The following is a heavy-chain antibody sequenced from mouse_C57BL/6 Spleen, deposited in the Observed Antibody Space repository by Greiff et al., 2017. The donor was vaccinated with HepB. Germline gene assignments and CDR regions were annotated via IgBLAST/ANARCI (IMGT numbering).Heavy chain of an antibody. Sequence: EVKLVESGPGLAKPSQTLSLTCSVTGYSITSDYWNWIRKFPGNKLEYMGYISYSGSTYYNPSLKSRISITRDTSKNQYYLQLNSVTTEDTATYYCARGRSGYHAWFAYGGQGTLVTVSA. D-gene: IGHD3-2*02. J-gene: IGHJ3*01. CDR3: ARGRSGYHAWFAY. V-gene: IGHV3-8*01. CDR1: GYSITSDY. CDR2: ISYSGST.